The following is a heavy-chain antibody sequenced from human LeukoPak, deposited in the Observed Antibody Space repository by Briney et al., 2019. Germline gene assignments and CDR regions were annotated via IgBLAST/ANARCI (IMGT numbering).Heavy chain of an antibody. J-gene: IGHJ4*02. Sequence: SETLSLTCTVSGGSISSSSYYWGWTRQPPGKGLEWIGSIYYSGSTYYNPSLKSRVTISVDTSKSQFSLKLNSVTAADTAVYYCAARIAAADYYFDYWGQGTLVTVSS. CDR2: IYYSGST. CDR1: GGSISSSSYY. CDR3: AARIAAADYYFDY. V-gene: IGHV4-39*07. D-gene: IGHD6-13*01.